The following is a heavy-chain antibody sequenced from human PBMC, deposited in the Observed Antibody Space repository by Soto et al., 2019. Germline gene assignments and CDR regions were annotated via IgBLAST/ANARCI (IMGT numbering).Heavy chain of an antibody. CDR2: IIPIPDIT. CDR1: GGTFSTYI. V-gene: IGHV1-69*08. CDR3: ARDRITTRGDAFDL. J-gene: IGHJ3*01. Sequence: QVQLVQSGAEVRKPGSSVKVSCKAPGGTFSTYIISWLRQAPGQGLEWMGRIIPIPDITNYAQKFQGRVTVTADRSTSTAYIELTSLKSEDTAVYYCARDRITTRGDAFDLWGQGTMVTVSS. D-gene: IGHD3-3*01.